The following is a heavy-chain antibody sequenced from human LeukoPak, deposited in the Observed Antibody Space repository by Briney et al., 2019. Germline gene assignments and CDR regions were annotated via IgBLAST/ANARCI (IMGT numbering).Heavy chain of an antibody. CDR1: GGSFSGYY. J-gene: IGHJ4*02. Sequence: SETLSLTCAVYGGSFSGYYWSWIRQPPGKGLEWIGEINHSGSTNYNPSLKSRVTISVDTSKNQFSLKLSSVTAADTAVYYCARGPDYYDSSGSPDYWAREPWSPSPQ. V-gene: IGHV4-34*01. CDR2: INHSGST. CDR3: ARGPDYYDSSGSPDY. D-gene: IGHD3-22*01.